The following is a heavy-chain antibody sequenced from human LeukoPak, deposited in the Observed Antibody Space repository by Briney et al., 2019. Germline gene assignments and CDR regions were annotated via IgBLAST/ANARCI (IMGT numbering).Heavy chain of an antibody. J-gene: IGHJ5*02. CDR1: GGSISSYY. Sequence: PSETLSLTCTVSGGSISSYYWSWIRQPAGKGLEWIGYIYYSGSTYYNPSLKSRVTISVDTSKNQFSLKLSSVTAADTAVYYCARDRSYRSSTSCYTRWFDPWGQGTLVTVSS. V-gene: IGHV4-59*06. D-gene: IGHD2-2*02. CDR2: IYYSGST. CDR3: ARDRSYRSSTSCYTRWFDP.